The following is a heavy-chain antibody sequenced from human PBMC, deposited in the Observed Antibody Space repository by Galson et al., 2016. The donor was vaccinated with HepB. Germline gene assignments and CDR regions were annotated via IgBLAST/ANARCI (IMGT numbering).Heavy chain of an antibody. J-gene: IGHJ6*02. CDR1: GFTFDDYA. V-gene: IGHV3-9*01. Sequence: SLRLSCAASGFTFDDYAMHWVRQAPGKGLEWVSGISWSSDNIGYADSVQGRFTISRDNAKKSLYLQMNSLRAEDTALYYCAKEKHRKYYYYYYGMDVWGQGTTVTVSS. CDR3: AKEKHRKYYYYYYGMDV. D-gene: IGHD2-21*01. CDR2: ISWSSDNI.